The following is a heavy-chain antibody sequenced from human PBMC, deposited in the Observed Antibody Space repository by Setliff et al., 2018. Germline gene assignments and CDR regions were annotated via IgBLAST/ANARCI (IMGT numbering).Heavy chain of an antibody. CDR1: GFTFSNYG. CDR3: ARSWATAQHYYYGMDV. Sequence: PGGSLRLSCVASGFTFSNYGMHWVRQAPGKGLEWVALIWNDGSSKFYGDSVKGRFTISRDNSKNTLYLQMDSLRAEDTAVYYCARSWATAQHYYYGMDVWGQGTTVTVSS. D-gene: IGHD2-21*02. V-gene: IGHV3-33*01. J-gene: IGHJ6*02. CDR2: IWNDGSSK.